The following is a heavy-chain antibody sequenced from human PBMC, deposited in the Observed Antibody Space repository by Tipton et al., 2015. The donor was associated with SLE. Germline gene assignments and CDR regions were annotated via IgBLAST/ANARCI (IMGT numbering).Heavy chain of an antibody. CDR1: GGSFSGYY. V-gene: IGHV4-34*01. Sequence: TLSLTCAVYGGSFSGYYWSWIRQPPGKGLEWIGEINHSGSTNYNPSLKTRVTISVDTSKNQFSLKLRSVTAADTAVYYCARLASGYHWDWGQGTLVTVFS. J-gene: IGHJ4*02. D-gene: IGHD5-12*01. CDR2: INHSGST. CDR3: ARLASGYHWD.